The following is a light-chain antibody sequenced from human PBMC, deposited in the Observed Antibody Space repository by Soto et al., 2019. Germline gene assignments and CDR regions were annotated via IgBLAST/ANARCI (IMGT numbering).Light chain of an antibody. V-gene: IGKV3-11*01. CDR1: QRVSFY. CDR2: DAS. J-gene: IGKJ4*01. CDR3: QHRYNWPHS. Sequence: EVVLTQSPAPLSLSPGERATLSCRASQRVSFYLALYQQKPGQAPRLLIYDASNRATGIPARFSGSGSGTDFTLPISSLEADDFAVYYCQHRYNWPHSFGGGPKVEIK.